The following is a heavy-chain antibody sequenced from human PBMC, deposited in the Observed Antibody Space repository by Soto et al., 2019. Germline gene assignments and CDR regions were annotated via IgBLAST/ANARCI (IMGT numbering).Heavy chain of an antibody. CDR2: ISGSGGST. CDR1: GFTFSSYA. V-gene: IGHV3-23*01. CDR3: SSPPSRALLWFGENWFDP. J-gene: IGHJ5*02. D-gene: IGHD3-10*01. Sequence: EVQLLESGGGLVQPGGSLRLSCAASGFTFSSYAMSWVRQAPGKGLEWVSAISGSGGSTYYADSVKGRFTISRDNSKNTLYLQMNSLRAEDTAVYYCSSPPSRALLWFGENWFDPWGQGTLVTVSS.